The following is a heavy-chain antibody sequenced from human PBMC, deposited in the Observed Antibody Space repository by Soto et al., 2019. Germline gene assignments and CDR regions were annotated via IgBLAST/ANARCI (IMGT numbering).Heavy chain of an antibody. CDR2: ISGSGGST. V-gene: IGHV3-23*01. D-gene: IGHD3-16*02. J-gene: IGHJ3*02. Sequence: EVQLLESGGGLVQPGGSLRLSCAASGFTFSSYAMSWVRQAPGKGLEWVLAISGSGGSTYYADSVKGRFTISRDNSKNTLYLQMNSLRAEDTAVYYCAKDRGITFGGVIVTDAFDIWGQGTMVTVSS. CDR1: GFTFSSYA. CDR3: AKDRGITFGGVIVTDAFDI.